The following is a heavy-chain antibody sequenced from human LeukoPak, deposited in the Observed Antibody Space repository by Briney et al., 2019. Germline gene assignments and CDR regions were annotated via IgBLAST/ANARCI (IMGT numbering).Heavy chain of an antibody. V-gene: IGHV4-4*07. Sequence: SETLSLTCTGSGGSISSYYWSWIRQPAGKGLEWIGRIYTSWSSNYNPSLKSRVTMSVDTSKNQFSLKLSSVTAADTAVYYCARAGMTTVTDFDYWGQGTLVSASS. CDR2: IYTSWSS. J-gene: IGHJ4*02. CDR1: GGSISSYY. CDR3: ARAGMTTVTDFDY. D-gene: IGHD4-17*01.